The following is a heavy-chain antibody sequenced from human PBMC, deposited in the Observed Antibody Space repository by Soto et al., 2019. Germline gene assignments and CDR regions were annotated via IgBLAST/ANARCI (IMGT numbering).Heavy chain of an antibody. CDR2: IYYSGST. Sequence: SETLSLTCTVSGGSISSYYWSWIRQPPGKGLEWFGYIYYSGSTNYNPSLKIRVTISVDTSKNQFSLKLSSVTAADTAVYYCARPIAAAGTGDWFDPWGQGTLVTVSS. CDR1: GGSISSYY. V-gene: IGHV4-59*08. CDR3: ARPIAAAGTGDWFDP. D-gene: IGHD6-13*01. J-gene: IGHJ5*02.